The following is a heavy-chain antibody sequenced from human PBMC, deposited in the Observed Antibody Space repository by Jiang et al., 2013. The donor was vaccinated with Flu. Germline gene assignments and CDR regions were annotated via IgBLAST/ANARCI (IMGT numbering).Heavy chain of an antibody. CDR1: GGSISNTDYY. D-gene: IGHD2-15*01. J-gene: IGHJ4*02. CDR2: IYYSGST. CDR3: ARVGVYCSGGSCYSTTFDY. Sequence: LLKPSETLSLTCTVSGGSISNTDYYWGWIRQPPGRGLEWIGSIYYSGSTYNNPSLKSRVTISVDTSKNQFSLKLSSVTAADTAVYYCARVGVYCSGGSCYSTTFDYWGQGTLVTVSS. V-gene: IGHV4-39*07.